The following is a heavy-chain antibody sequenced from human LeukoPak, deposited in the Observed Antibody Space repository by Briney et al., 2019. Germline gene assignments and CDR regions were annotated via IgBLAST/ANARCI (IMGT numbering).Heavy chain of an antibody. D-gene: IGHD3-10*01. CDR3: ARVRWVWGVILNGMDV. V-gene: IGHV3-21*01. J-gene: IGHJ6*04. CDR1: GFTFSSHS. CDR2: ISSSSSYI. Sequence: GGSLRLSCAASGFTFSSHSMNWVRQAPGKGLEWVSSISSSSSYIYYADSVKGRFTISRDNAKNSLYLQMNSLRAEDTAVYYCARVRWVWGVILNGMDVWGKGTTVTVSS.